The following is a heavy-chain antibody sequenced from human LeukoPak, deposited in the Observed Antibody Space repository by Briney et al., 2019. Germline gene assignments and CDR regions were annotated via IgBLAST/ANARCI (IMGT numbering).Heavy chain of an antibody. Sequence: PGRSLRLSCAASGFTFSSYAMHWVRQAPGKGLEWVAVISYDGSNKYYADSVKGRFTISRDNSKNTLYLQMNSLRAEDTAVYYCAREIIGTYGDYGVDYWGQGTLVTVSS. CDR2: ISYDGSNK. D-gene: IGHD4-17*01. J-gene: IGHJ4*02. V-gene: IGHV3-30-3*01. CDR3: AREIIGTYGDYGVDY. CDR1: GFTFSSYA.